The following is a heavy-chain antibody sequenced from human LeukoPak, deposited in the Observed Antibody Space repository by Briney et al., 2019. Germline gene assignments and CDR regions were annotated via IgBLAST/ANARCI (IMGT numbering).Heavy chain of an antibody. CDR1: GFTFSSYS. V-gene: IGHV3-21*01. D-gene: IGHD5-18*01. CDR2: ISSSSSYI. CDR3: ARDQQLWLNGAFDI. Sequence: GGSLRLSCAASGFTFSSYSMNWVRQAPGKGLEWVSSISSSSSYIYYADSVKGRFTISRDNAKNSLYLQMNSLRAEDTAVYYCARDQQLWLNGAFDIWGQGTMVTVSS. J-gene: IGHJ3*02.